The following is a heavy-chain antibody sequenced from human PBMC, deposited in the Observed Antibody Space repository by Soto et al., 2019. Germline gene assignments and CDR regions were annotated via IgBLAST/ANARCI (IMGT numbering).Heavy chain of an antibody. CDR1: GFTFSSYS. J-gene: IGHJ3*02. Sequence: PGGSLRVSCAASGFTFSSYSMNWVRQAPGKGLEWLSYISSSSSTIYYADSVKGRFTISRDNVKNSLYLQMNSLRDEDTAVYYCARGLYSSGWYNAFDIWGQGTMVTVSS. CDR3: ARGLYSSGWYNAFDI. D-gene: IGHD6-19*01. V-gene: IGHV3-48*02. CDR2: ISSSSSTI.